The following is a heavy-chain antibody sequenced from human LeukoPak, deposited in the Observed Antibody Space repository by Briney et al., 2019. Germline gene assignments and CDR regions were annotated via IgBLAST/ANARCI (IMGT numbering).Heavy chain of an antibody. CDR1: GFTFDDYA. CDR2: ISWNSGST. V-gene: IGHV3-9*01. D-gene: IGHD3-10*01. CDR3: AKDIFTMVRGVVDY. Sequence: PGGSLRLSCAASGFTFDDYAMHWVRQAPGKGLEWVSGISWNSGSTGYADSVKGRFTISRDNAKNSLYLQMNSLRAEDTALYYCAKDIFTMVRGVVDYWGQGTLVTVSP. J-gene: IGHJ4*02.